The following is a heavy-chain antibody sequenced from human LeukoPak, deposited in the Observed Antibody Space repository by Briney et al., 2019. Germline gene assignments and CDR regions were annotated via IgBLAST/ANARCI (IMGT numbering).Heavy chain of an antibody. V-gene: IGHV4-34*01. J-gene: IGHJ1*01. Sequence: SETLSLTCAVYGGSFSGYYWGWIRQPPGKGLEWIGNIHHSGSTYYNPSLKSRVTISVDTSKNQLSLKLNSVTAADTAVYYCARVAAGIGFFQHWGQGTLVTVSS. D-gene: IGHD6-13*01. CDR2: IHHSGST. CDR3: ARVAAGIGFFQH. CDR1: GGSFSGYY.